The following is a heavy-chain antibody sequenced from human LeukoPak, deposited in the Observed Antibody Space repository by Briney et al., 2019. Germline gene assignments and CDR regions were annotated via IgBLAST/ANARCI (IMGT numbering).Heavy chain of an antibody. V-gene: IGHV4-39*01. CDR2: IYYSGST. CDR3: ARQDSAIVYNWFDP. CDR1: GGSISSSSYY. J-gene: IGHJ5*02. Sequence: SETLSLTCTVSGGSISSSSYYWGWIRQPPGKGLEWIGSIYYSGSTYYNPSLKSRVTISVDTSKNQFSLKLSSVTAADTAVHYCARQDSAIVYNWFDPWGQGTLVTVSS. D-gene: IGHD5/OR15-5a*01.